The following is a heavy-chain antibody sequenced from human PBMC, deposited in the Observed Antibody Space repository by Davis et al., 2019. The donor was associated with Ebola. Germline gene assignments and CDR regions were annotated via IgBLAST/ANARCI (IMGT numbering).Heavy chain of an antibody. CDR1: GFTFSSYA. CDR3: ARDWVVPAAHFDY. V-gene: IGHV3-30-3*01. CDR2: ISYDGSNK. J-gene: IGHJ4*02. D-gene: IGHD2-2*01. Sequence: GGSLRLSCAASGFTFSSYAMHWVRQAPDKGLEWVAVISYDGSNKYYADSVKGRFTISRDNSKNTLYLQMNSLRAEDTAVYYCARDWVVPAAHFDYWGQGALVTVSS.